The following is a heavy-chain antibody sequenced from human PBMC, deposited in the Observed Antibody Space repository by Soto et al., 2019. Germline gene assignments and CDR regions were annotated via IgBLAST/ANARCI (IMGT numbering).Heavy chain of an antibody. CDR1: GYTFTGYY. Sequence: SSVKVSCKASGYTFTGYYMHWVRQAPGQGLEWMGWINPNSGGTNYAQKFQGWVTMTRDTSTSTAYMELSRLRSEDTAVYYCSAGAAPFIAEAKIYWGQGTLVTVSS. J-gene: IGHJ4*02. CDR3: SAGAAPFIAEAKIY. CDR2: INPNSGGT. D-gene: IGHD3-16*02. V-gene: IGHV1-2*04.